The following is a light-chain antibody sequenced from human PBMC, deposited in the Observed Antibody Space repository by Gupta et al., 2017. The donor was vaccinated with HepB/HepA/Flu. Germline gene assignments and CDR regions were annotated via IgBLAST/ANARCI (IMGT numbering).Light chain of an antibody. Sequence: IVLTHSPATLSLSPGQRASLTCRASQSVSSYLAWYQQKPGQAPRLLIDDASNRATGIPARLSGSGSGTDFTLTISSLEPEDFAVDYCQQRSNWTPTWTFGQGTKVEIK. J-gene: IGKJ1*01. V-gene: IGKV3-11*01. CDR2: DAS. CDR1: QSVSSY. CDR3: QQRSNWTPTWT.